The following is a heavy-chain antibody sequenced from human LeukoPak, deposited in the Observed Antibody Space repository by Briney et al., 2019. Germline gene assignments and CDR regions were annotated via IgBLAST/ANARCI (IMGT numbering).Heavy chain of an antibody. V-gene: IGHV3-23*01. CDR1: GGSLSSHY. Sequence: ETLSLTCTVSGGSLSSHYWSWVRQAPGKGLEWVSAISGSGGSTYYADSVKGRFTISRDNSKNTLYLQMNSLRAEDTAVYYCANYCSSTSCYNAFDIWGQGTMVTVSS. J-gene: IGHJ3*02. CDR2: ISGSGGST. CDR3: ANYCSSTSCYNAFDI. D-gene: IGHD2-2*02.